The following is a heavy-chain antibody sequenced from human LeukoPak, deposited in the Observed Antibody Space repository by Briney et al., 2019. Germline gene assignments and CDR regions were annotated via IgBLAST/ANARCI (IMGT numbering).Heavy chain of an antibody. Sequence: PGGSLRLSCAASGFTFSNAWMNWVRQAPGKGLEWVGRIKSKTDGGTTDYAAPVKGRFTISRDDSKNTLYLQMNSLKTEDTAVYYCTKDWVVVPAANPQGFLTTDSGGKEPLVTVSS. CDR3: TKDWVVVPAANPQGFLTTDS. CDR1: GFTFSNAW. CDR2: IKSKTDGGTT. V-gene: IGHV3-15*07. D-gene: IGHD2-2*01. J-gene: IGHJ4*02.